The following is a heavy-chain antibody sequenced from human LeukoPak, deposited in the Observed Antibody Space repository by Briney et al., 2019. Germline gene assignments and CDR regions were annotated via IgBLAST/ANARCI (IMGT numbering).Heavy chain of an antibody. D-gene: IGHD3-3*01. Sequence: GASVKVSCKASGYTFTSYYMHWVRQAPGQGLEWMGIINPSGGSTSYAQKFQGRVTMTRDTSTSTVYMELSSLRSEDTAVYYCARDNRLRYDFWSGSAAFDIWGQGTMVTVSS. J-gene: IGHJ3*02. V-gene: IGHV1-46*01. CDR3: ARDNRLRYDFWSGSAAFDI. CDR1: GYTFTSYY. CDR2: INPSGGST.